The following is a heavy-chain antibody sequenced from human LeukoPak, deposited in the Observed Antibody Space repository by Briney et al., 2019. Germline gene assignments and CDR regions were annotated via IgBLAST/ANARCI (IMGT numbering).Heavy chain of an antibody. CDR3: ASGTMVVTWYYFDY. CDR2: IIPIFGTA. J-gene: IGHJ4*02. D-gene: IGHD4-23*01. CDR1: GGTFSSYT. V-gene: IGHV1-69*05. Sequence: SVKVSCKASGGTFSSYTISWVRQAPGQGLEWMGRIIPIFGTANYAQKFQGRVTITTDESTSTAYMELSSLRSEDTAVYYCASGTMVVTWYYFDYWGQGTLVTVSS.